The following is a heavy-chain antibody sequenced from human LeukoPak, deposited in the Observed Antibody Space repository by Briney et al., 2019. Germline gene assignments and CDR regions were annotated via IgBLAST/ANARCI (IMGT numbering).Heavy chain of an antibody. V-gene: IGHV1-69*05. J-gene: IGHJ6*03. CDR2: IIPIFGTA. Sequence: AAPVKVSCKASGGTFGSYAISWVRQAPGQGLEWMGGIIPIFGTANYAQKFQGRVTITTDESTSTAYMELSSLRSEDTAVYYCARGRYSNKYYYYYYMDVWGKGTTVTVSS. CDR3: ARGRYSNKYYYYYYMDV. CDR1: GGTFGSYA. D-gene: IGHD6-13*01.